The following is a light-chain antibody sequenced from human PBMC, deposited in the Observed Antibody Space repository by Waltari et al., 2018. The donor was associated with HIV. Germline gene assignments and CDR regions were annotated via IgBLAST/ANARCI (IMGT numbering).Light chain of an antibody. CDR2: WAS. V-gene: IGKV4-1*01. CDR3: QQCYMTPWT. J-gene: IGKJ1*01. Sequence: DIVMTQSPDSLAVYLGERATIDCRSSQSVFHNSQDKNSVAWYQQRPGQPPKLLIYWASTRASGVPDRFSGSASGTDFTLTINSLRPEDVAVYYCQQCYMTPWTFGQGTRVEL. CDR1: QSVFHNSQDKNS.